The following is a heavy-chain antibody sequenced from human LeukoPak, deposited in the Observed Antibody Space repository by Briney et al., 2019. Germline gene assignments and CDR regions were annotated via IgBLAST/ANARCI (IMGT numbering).Heavy chain of an antibody. V-gene: IGHV4-31*03. D-gene: IGHD2-21*01. Sequence: SQTLSLTCTVSGGSISSGGYYWRWIRQHPGKGLEWIGYIYYSGSTYYNPSLKSRVTISVDTSKNQFSLKLSSVTAADTAVYYCARRRGVVVGHWGQGTLVTVSS. J-gene: IGHJ4*02. CDR1: GGSISSGGYY. CDR3: ARRRGVVVGH. CDR2: IYYSGST.